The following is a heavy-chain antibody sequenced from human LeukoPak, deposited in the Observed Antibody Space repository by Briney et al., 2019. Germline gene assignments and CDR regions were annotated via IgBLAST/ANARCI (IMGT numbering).Heavy chain of an antibody. V-gene: IGHV1-18*01. CDR1: GYTFTSYG. J-gene: IGHJ4*02. CDR2: ISAYNGNT. D-gene: IGHD2-8*01. CDR3: ARVPNVLMVYAAGDY. Sequence: ASVKVSCKASGYTFTSYGISWARQAPGQGLEWMGWISAYNGNTNYAQKLQGRVTMTTDTSTSTAYMELRSLRSDDTAVYYCARVPNVLMVYAAGDYWGQGTLVTVSS.